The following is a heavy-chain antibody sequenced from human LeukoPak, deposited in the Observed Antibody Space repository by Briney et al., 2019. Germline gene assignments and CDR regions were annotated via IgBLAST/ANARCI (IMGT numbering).Heavy chain of an antibody. J-gene: IGHJ5*02. D-gene: IGHD4-11*01. CDR2: ISGSGGST. CDR3: AKDRYSNLFDWFDP. CDR1: GFTFSSYA. V-gene: IGHV3-23*01. Sequence: GGSLRLSCAASGFTFSSYAMSWVRQAPGKGLEWVSAISGSGGSTYYADSVKGRVTISRDNSKNTLYLQMNSLRAEDTAVHYCAKDRYSNLFDWFDPWGQGTLVTVSS.